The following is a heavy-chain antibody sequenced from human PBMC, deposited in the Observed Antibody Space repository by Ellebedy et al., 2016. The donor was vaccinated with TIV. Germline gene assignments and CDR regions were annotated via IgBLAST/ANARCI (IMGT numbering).Heavy chain of an antibody. CDR1: GFTFSTYS. V-gene: IGHV3-48*02. D-gene: IGHD3-22*01. CDR3: ARDPFYYDSSGYYSYWYFDL. J-gene: IGHJ2*01. CDR2: ISSSGGTI. Sequence: GESLKISCAASGFTFSTYSMNWVRQAPGKGLEWVSFISSSGGTIYYADSVKGRFTISRDNAKNSLYLQMNSLRDEDTAVYYCARDPFYYDSSGYYSYWYFDLWGRGTLVTVSS.